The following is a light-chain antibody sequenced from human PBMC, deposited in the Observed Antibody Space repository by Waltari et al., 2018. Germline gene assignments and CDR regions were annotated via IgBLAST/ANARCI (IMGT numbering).Light chain of an antibody. Sequence: QSALTQPASVSGSPGQSITISCTGTSSDVGGYNYVSWYQQHPGKAPKLMIYDVSNRPSGVSNRFSGSNAGKTAYLTISGLQAEDEADYYCSSYTSSSTLVFGGGTKLTVL. V-gene: IGLV2-14*03. CDR1: SSDVGGYNY. CDR2: DVS. J-gene: IGLJ3*02. CDR3: SSYTSSSTLV.